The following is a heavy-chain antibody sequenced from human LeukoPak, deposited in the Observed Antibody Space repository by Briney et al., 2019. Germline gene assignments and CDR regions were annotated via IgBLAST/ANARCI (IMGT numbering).Heavy chain of an antibody. CDR2: ISYDGSNK. CDR1: GFTFSSYG. V-gene: IGHV3-30*18. CDR3: AKDTAYMRQWLVDYFDY. Sequence: QPGRSLRLSCAASGFTFSSYGMHWVRQAPGKGLEWVAVISYDGSNKYYADSVKGRFTISRDNSKNTLYLQMNSLRAEDTAVYYCAKDTAYMRQWLVDYFDYWGQGTLITVSS. J-gene: IGHJ4*02. D-gene: IGHD6-19*01.